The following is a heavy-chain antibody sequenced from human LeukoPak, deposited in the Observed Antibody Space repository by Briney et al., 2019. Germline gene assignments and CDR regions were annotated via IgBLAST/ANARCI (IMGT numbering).Heavy chain of an antibody. V-gene: IGHV3-21*01. CDR3: AKDRSGYSYGSQGFDY. Sequence: PGGSLRLSCAASGFTSSSYSMNWVRQAPGKGLEWVSSISSSSSSIYYADSVKGRLTISRDNAKNSLYLQMNSLRAEDTAVYYCAKDRSGYSYGSQGFDYWGQGTLVTVSS. CDR1: GFTSSSYS. J-gene: IGHJ4*02. CDR2: ISSSSSSI. D-gene: IGHD5-18*01.